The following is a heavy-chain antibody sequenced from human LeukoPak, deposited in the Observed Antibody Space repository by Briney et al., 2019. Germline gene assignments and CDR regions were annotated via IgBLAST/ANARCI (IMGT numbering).Heavy chain of an antibody. Sequence: PGVSLRLSCAASGFTFSSYSMKWVRQAPGMGLEGVSFISSSSSYIYYADSVKGRFTISRDKAKNSLYLQMNSLRAEDTALYYCARSVAASRDYWGQGTLVTVSS. D-gene: IGHD2-15*01. CDR3: ARSVAASRDY. V-gene: IGHV3-21*04. CDR2: ISSSSSYI. J-gene: IGHJ4*02. CDR1: GFTFSSYS.